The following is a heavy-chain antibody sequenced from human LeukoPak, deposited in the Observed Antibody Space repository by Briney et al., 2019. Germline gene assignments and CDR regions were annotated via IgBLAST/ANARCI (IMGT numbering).Heavy chain of an antibody. CDR2: ISGGGGST. V-gene: IGHV3-23*01. Sequence: GGSLRLSCVASGFTFSTNTMSWVRQAPGKGLEWVSAISGGGGSTFYADSVKGRFTISRDNSKSTLYLQLNSLKTEDTALYYCAKDGTSGTWDNWGQGTLVTVSS. J-gene: IGHJ4*02. D-gene: IGHD1-1*01. CDR3: AKDGTSGTWDN. CDR1: GFTFSTNT.